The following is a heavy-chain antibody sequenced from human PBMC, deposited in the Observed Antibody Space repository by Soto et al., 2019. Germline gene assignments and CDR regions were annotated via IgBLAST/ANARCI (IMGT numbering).Heavy chain of an antibody. CDR2: INYSGNT. D-gene: IGHD6-13*01. CDR3: ATSGIAAVGRPFDY. V-gene: IGHV4-34*01. J-gene: IGHJ4*02. Sequence: PSETLSLTCAVYGGSSSVYYWSWIRQPPGKGLEWIGKINYSGNTNYNPSLKGRVTMSVDTSKNQFSLKLSSVTAADTALYYCATSGIAAVGRPFDYWSQGTLVTVSS. CDR1: GGSSSVYY.